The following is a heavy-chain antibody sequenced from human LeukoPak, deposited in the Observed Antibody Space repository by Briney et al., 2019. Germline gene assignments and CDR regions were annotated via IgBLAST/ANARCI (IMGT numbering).Heavy chain of an antibody. CDR3: ARRPLSYGLDY. CDR2: IYASTST. CDR1: GDSISNHTSY. J-gene: IGHJ4*02. Sequence: SETLSLTRTVSGDSISNHTSYWTWIRQPAGKGLEWIGRIYASTSTSYNPFLKSRVTISVDTSKNAFSLKLTSVTAADTAVYYCARRPLSYGLDYWGQGTLVTVSS. V-gene: IGHV4-61*02. D-gene: IGHD3-10*01.